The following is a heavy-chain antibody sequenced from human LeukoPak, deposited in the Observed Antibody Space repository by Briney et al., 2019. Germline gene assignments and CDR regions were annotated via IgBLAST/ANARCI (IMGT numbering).Heavy chain of an antibody. CDR2: IYTSGST. Sequence: SSETLSLTCTVSGGSISSYYWSWIRQPAGKGLEWIGRIYTSGSTNYNPSLKSRVTISVDTSKSQFSLKLISVTAADTAIYYCARVRGDFETDWGQGTLVTVSS. J-gene: IGHJ1*01. D-gene: IGHD3-16*01. V-gene: IGHV4-4*07. CDR1: GGSISSYY. CDR3: ARVRGDFETD.